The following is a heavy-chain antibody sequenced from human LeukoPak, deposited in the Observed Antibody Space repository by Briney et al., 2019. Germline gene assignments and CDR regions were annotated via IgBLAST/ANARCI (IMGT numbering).Heavy chain of an antibody. CDR2: IYSGGST. CDR3: ASGNYYDKQLDY. V-gene: IGHV3-66*01. D-gene: IGHD3-22*01. J-gene: IGHJ4*02. CDR1: GFTVSSNY. Sequence: GGSLRLSCAASGFTVSSNYMSWVRQAPGKGLEWVSVIYSGGSTYYADSVKGRFTISRDNSKNTLYLQMNSLRAEDTAVYYCASGNYYDKQLDYWGQGTLVTVSS.